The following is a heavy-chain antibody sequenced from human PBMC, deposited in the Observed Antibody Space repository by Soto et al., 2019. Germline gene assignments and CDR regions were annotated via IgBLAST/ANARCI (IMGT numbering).Heavy chain of an antibody. CDR1: GFRFTSYA. Sequence: ASVKVSCKASGFRFTSYAITWVRQAPGQGLEWMGRIIPILNSVNYAQKFQGRVTITADKSTSTAYMELSSLRAEDTAVYYCARVPRDSSGYYFVPAYFDYWGQGTLVTVSS. V-gene: IGHV1-69*04. J-gene: IGHJ4*02. CDR2: IIPILNSV. D-gene: IGHD3-22*01. CDR3: ARVPRDSSGYYFVPAYFDY.